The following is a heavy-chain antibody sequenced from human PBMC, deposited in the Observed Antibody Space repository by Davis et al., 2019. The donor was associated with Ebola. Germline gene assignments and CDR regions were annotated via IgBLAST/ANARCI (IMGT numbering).Heavy chain of an antibody. CDR3: ARDRYCSSTSCYTGWYFDL. CDR2: INSDGSST. D-gene: IGHD2-2*02. V-gene: IGHV3-74*01. CDR1: GFTFSSYW. Sequence: PGGSLRLSCAASGFTFSSYWMHWVRQAPGKGLVWVSRINSDGSSTSYADSVKGRFTISRDNSKNTLYLQINSLRAEDTAVYYCARDRYCSSTSCYTGWYFDLWGRGTLVTVSS. J-gene: IGHJ2*01.